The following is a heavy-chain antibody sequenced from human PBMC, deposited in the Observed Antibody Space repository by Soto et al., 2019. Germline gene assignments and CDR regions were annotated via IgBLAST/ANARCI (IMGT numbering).Heavy chain of an antibody. CDR3: ASGYSYGFPLSY. CDR1: GFTFSSYA. J-gene: IGHJ4*02. V-gene: IGHV3-64*01. CDR2: ISSNGGST. D-gene: IGHD5-18*01. Sequence: GGSLRLSCAASGFTFSSYAMHWVRQAPGKGLEYFSAISSNGGSTYYANSVKGRFTISRDNSKNTLYLQMGSLRAEDMAVYYCASGYSYGFPLSYWGQGTLVTGSS.